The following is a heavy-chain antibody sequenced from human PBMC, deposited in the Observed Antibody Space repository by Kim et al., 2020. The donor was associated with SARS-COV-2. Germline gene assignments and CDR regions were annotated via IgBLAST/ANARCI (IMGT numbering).Heavy chain of an antibody. V-gene: IGHV3-15*01. D-gene: IGHD3-10*01. CDR1: GFTFSNAW. CDR2: IKSKTDGGTT. Sequence: GGSLRLSCAASGFTFSNAWMSWVRQAPGKGLEWVGRIKSKTDGGTTDYAAPVKGRFTISRDDSKNTLYLQMNSLKTEDTAVYYCTTVWFGELFHQPPPYYGMDVWGQGTTVTVSS. J-gene: IGHJ6*02. CDR3: TTVWFGELFHQPPPYYGMDV.